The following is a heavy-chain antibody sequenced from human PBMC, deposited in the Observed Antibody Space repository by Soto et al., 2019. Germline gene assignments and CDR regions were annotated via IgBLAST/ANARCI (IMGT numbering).Heavy chain of an antibody. V-gene: IGHV4-34*01. J-gene: IGHJ4*02. CDR1: GGSFSGYY. D-gene: IGHD2-2*01. Sequence: SETLSLTCAVYGGSFSGYYWSWIRQPPGKGLEWIGEINHSGSTNYNPSLKSRVTISVDTSKNQFSLKLSSVTAADTAVYYCARGPPQALQIVPAANIGNYYFDYWGQGTLVTVSS. CDR3: ARGPPQALQIVPAANIGNYYFDY. CDR2: INHSGST.